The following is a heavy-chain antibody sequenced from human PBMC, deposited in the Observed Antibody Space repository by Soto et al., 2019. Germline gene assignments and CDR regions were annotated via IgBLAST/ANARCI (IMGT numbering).Heavy chain of an antibody. J-gene: IGHJ4*02. CDR3: ARGKTHYDILTGYEPPDY. D-gene: IGHD3-9*01. V-gene: IGHV1-69*01. CDR1: GGTFSSYA. Sequence: QVQLVQSGAEVKKPGSSVKVSCKASGGTFSSYAISWVRQAPGQGLEWMGGIIPIFGTANYAQKFQGRVTITADESTSRAYMELSSLRSDDTAVYYCARGKTHYDILTGYEPPDYWGQGTLVTVSS. CDR2: IIPIFGTA.